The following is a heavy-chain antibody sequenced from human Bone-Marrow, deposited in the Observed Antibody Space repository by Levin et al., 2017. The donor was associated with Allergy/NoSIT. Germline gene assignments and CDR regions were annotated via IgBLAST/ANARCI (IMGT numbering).Heavy chain of an antibody. CDR1: GFTFSSYS. Sequence: GESLKISCAASGFTFSSYSMNWVRQAPGKGLEWVSSISSSSSYIYYADSVKGRFTISRDNAKNSLYLQMNSLRAEDTAVYYCARDLGQQLANFDYWGQGTLVTVSS. V-gene: IGHV3-21*01. CDR3: ARDLGQQLANFDY. J-gene: IGHJ4*02. D-gene: IGHD6-13*01. CDR2: ISSSSSYI.